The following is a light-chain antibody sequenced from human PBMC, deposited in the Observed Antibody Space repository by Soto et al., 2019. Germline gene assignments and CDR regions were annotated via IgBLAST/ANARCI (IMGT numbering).Light chain of an antibody. CDR3: LQDYNYPRT. CDR2: AAS. J-gene: IGKJ1*01. CDR1: QGIRND. V-gene: IGKV1-6*01. Sequence: AMQLTQSPSSLSASVGDRVTITCWASQGIRNDLGWYQKKPGKAPKLLIYAASSLQSGVPSRFSGSGYGTDFTLTISSMQAEDFATYYCLQDYNYPRTFGQGTKVDIK.